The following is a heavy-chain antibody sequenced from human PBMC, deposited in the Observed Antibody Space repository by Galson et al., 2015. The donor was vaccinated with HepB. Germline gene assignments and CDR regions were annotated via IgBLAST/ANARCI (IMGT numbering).Heavy chain of an antibody. D-gene: IGHD5-12*01. J-gene: IGHJ3*02. CDR2: ISYDGSNK. V-gene: IGHV3-30-3*01. CDR1: GFTFSSYP. Sequence: SLRLSCAASGFTFSSYPMHWVRQAPGKGLEWVAVISYDGSNKYYVDSVKGRFTISRDNSRNTLFLQMNSLRPEDTALYYCAREGDSGYDSYVFDIWGQGTMVTVSS. CDR3: AREGDSGYDSYVFDI.